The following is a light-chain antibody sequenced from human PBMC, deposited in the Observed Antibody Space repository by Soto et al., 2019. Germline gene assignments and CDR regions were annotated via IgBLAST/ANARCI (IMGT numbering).Light chain of an antibody. Sequence: EIVLTQSPGTLSLSPGERATLSCRASQSISSNYLARYQQKPGQAPRLLIYGASTRATGIPDRFSGSGSGTDFTLTINRLEPEDFAVYYCQLYGISPHFGQGTKVDI. CDR2: GAS. J-gene: IGKJ1*01. CDR3: QLYGISPH. V-gene: IGKV3-20*01. CDR1: QSISSNY.